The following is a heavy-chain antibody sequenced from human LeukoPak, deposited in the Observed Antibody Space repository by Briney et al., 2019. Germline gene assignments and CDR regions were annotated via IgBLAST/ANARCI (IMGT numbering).Heavy chain of an antibody. J-gene: IGHJ3*02. CDR1: GGSITTYY. CDR3: ARGGQPYYDVLTGHGGAFDI. Sequence: SETLSLTCTVSGGSITTYYWSWIRQPAGKGLEWIGRIYTSGSTSYNPSLKSRLTISLDTSKNQFSLKLSSVTAADTAVYYCARGGQPYYDVLTGHGGAFDIWGQGTMVTVSS. D-gene: IGHD3-9*01. CDR2: IYTSGST. V-gene: IGHV4-4*07.